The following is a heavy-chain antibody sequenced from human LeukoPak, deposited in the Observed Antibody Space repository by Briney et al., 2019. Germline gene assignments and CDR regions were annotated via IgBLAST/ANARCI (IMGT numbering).Heavy chain of an antibody. CDR3: AISIAAAGTFDY. V-gene: IGHV1-8*01. J-gene: IGHJ4*02. CDR2: MNPNSGNT. Sequence: ASVEVSCKASGYTFTSYDIIWVRQATGQGLEWMGWMNPNSGNTGYAQKFQGRVTMTRNTSISTAYMELSSLRSEDTAVYYCAISIAAAGTFDYWGQGTLVTVSS. CDR1: GYTFTSYD. D-gene: IGHD6-13*01.